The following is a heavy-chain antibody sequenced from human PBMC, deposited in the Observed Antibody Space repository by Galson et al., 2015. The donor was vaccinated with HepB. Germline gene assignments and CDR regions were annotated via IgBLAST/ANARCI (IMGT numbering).Heavy chain of an antibody. CDR1: GFTFNTYA. Sequence: SLRLSCAASGFTFNTYAVNWLRQAPGKGLEWVAVISAGGGDTYYADSVKGRFTISRDNSKNTLYLQMNDLSGEDTAKYFCARDVRGCSSNTGYTGFDYWGQGTLVTVSS. D-gene: IGHD2-2*02. V-gene: IGHV3-23*01. CDR3: ARDVRGCSSNTGYTGFDY. CDR2: ISAGGGDT. J-gene: IGHJ4*02.